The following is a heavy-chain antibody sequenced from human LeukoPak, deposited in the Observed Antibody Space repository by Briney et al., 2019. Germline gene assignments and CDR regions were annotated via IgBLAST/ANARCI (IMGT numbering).Heavy chain of an antibody. CDR2: INHSGST. D-gene: IGHD5-18*01. J-gene: IGHJ4*02. Sequence: SDTLSLTCAVYGGSFSGYYWSWIRQPPGKGLEWIGEINHSGSTNYNPSLKSRVTISVDTSKNQFSLKLSSVTAADTAVYYCARTGIQLSDFDYWGQGTLVTVSS. CDR1: GGSFSGYY. V-gene: IGHV4-34*01. CDR3: ARTGIQLSDFDY.